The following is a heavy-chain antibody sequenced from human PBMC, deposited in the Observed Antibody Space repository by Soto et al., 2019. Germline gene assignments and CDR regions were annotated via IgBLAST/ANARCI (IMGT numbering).Heavy chain of an antibody. V-gene: IGHV3-11*06. CDR3: ARVPYYYDSSGYYYGSDY. Sequence: XESLQLCCAAYGFTFSDYYMSWIRQAPGKGLEWVSYISSSSSYTNYADSVKGRFTISRDNAKNSLYLQMNSLRAEDTAVYYCARVPYYYDSSGYYYGSDYWGQGTLVTVSS. J-gene: IGHJ4*02. D-gene: IGHD3-22*01. CDR1: GFTFSDYY. CDR2: ISSSSSYT.